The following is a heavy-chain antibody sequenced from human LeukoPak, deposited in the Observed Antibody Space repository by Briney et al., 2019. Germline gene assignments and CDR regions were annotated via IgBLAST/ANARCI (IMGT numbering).Heavy chain of an antibody. V-gene: IGHV1-2*02. CDR1: GYTFTGYY. D-gene: IGHD6-19*01. Sequence: GASVKVSCKASGYTFTGYYMHWVRQAPGQGLEWMGWINPNSGGTNYAQKFQGRVTMTRDTSISTAYMELSRLRSDDTAVYYCARSRWKRWLVGGEAYYFDYWGQGTLVTVSS. CDR2: INPNSGGT. J-gene: IGHJ4*02. CDR3: ARSRWKRWLVGGEAYYFDY.